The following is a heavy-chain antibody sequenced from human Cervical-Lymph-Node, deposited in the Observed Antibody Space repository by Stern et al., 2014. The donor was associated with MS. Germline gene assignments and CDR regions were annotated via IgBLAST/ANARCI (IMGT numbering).Heavy chain of an antibody. CDR3: ATLYDSSGNYGMEV. CDR2: VNANGGSA. D-gene: IGHD5/OR15-5a*01. Sequence: QVQLVQSGAQVKKPGASVKVSCKGSGYTFIRYYIQWVRQAPGQGLECLGIVNANGGSARYAQKFQGRVTMASDTSTSTVSMELSSLRSEDTAVYYCATLYDSSGNYGMEVWGQGTTVIVSS. CDR1: GYTFIRYY. V-gene: IGHV1-46*01. J-gene: IGHJ6*02.